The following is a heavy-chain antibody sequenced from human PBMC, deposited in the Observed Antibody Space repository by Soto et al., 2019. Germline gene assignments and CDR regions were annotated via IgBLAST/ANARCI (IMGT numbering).Heavy chain of an antibody. Sequence: GGSLRLSCAASGFTFDDYAMHWVRQAPGKGLEWVSGISWNSGSIGYADSVKGRFTISRDNAKNSLYLQMNSLRAEDTALYYCAKDKVTIFGVVTKPHYYYYYMDVWGKGTTVTVSS. J-gene: IGHJ6*03. V-gene: IGHV3-9*01. D-gene: IGHD3-3*01. CDR3: AKDKVTIFGVVTKPHYYYYYMDV. CDR2: ISWNSGSI. CDR1: GFTFDDYA.